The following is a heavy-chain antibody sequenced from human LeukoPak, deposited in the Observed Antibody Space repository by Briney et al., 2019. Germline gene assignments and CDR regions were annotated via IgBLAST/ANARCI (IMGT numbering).Heavy chain of an antibody. CDR1: GYSFTSYW. CDR2: TYPGDSDT. D-gene: IGHD6-6*01. CDR3: ARHGLEYSSSFFDY. J-gene: IGHJ4*02. Sequence: GESLKISSKGSGYSFTSYWIGWGRRMPGKGLEWMGITYPGDSDTRYSPSFQGQVTISADKSISTAYLQWSSLKASDTAMYYCARHGLEYSSSFFDYWGQGTLVTVSS. V-gene: IGHV5-51*01.